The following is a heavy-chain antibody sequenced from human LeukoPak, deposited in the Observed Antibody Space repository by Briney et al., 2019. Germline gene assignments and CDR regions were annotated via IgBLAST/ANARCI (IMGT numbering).Heavy chain of an antibody. J-gene: IGHJ4*02. D-gene: IGHD3-22*01. CDR2: IYYSGST. Sequence: SETLSLTCTVSGGSISSYYWSWIRQPPGKGLEWIGYIYYSGSTNYNPSLKSRVTISVDTSKNQFSLKLSSVTAADTAVYYCASLDSSGYYYFDDWGQGTLVTVSS. V-gene: IGHV4-59*08. CDR3: ASLDSSGYYYFDD. CDR1: GGSISSYY.